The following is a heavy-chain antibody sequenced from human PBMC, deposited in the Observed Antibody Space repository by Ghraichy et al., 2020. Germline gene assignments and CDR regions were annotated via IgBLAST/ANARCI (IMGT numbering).Heavy chain of an antibody. CDR3: ARTAAFGQTLTHYFDS. Sequence: SVKVSCKASGGTFSNFAISWVRQAPGQGLEWMGGIIPIFGAPNYAQKFQDRVTIIADASTGTAYMELNSLRSDDTALYYCARTAAFGQTLTHYFDSWGQGTLVTVPS. J-gene: IGHJ4*02. V-gene: IGHV1-69*13. CDR2: IIPIFGAP. D-gene: IGHD2-15*01. CDR1: GGTFSNFA.